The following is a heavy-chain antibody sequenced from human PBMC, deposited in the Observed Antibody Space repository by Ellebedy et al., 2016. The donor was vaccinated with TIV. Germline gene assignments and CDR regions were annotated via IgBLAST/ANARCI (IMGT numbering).Heavy chain of an antibody. CDR2: IYSGGDT. J-gene: IGHJ4*02. D-gene: IGHD5-24*01. CDR1: GFTVNNNY. CDR3: ARLQMATVVDW. Sequence: GGSLRLXXAASGFTVNNNYMTWVRQAPGKGLEWVSVIYSGGDTYYADSVKGRFTISRDNSKNTLYLQMNSLRAEDTAVYYCARLQMATVVDWWGQGTLVTVSS. V-gene: IGHV3-53*01.